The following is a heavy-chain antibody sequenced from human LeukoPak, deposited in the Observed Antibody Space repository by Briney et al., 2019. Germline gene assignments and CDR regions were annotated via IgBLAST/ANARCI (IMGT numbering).Heavy chain of an antibody. J-gene: IGHJ4*02. CDR3: ARGKMAARGVVDY. Sequence: GGSLRLACTASGFSFDTYAMNWVRQVPGKGLEWVSGISGSGGNSYYADSVKGRFTISRDNSKNTLYLQMHSLRAEDTAVYYCARGKMAARGVVDYWGRGTLVTVSS. D-gene: IGHD5-24*01. V-gene: IGHV3-23*01. CDR2: ISGSGGNS. CDR1: GFSFDTYA.